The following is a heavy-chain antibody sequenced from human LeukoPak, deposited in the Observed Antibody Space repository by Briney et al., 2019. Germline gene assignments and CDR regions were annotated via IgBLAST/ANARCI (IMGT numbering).Heavy chain of an antibody. CDR3: ASAPGTFPDY. V-gene: IGHV4-34*01. CDR2: INHSGST. D-gene: IGHD3-16*01. CDR1: GGSISSYY. Sequence: SETLSLTCTVSGGSISSYYWSWIRQPAGKGLEWIGEINHSGSTNYNPSLKSRVTISVDTSKNQFSLKLSSVTAADTAVYYCASAPGTFPDYWGQGTLVTVSS. J-gene: IGHJ4*02.